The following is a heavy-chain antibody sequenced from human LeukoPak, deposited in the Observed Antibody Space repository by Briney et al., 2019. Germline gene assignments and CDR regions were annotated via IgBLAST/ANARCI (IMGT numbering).Heavy chain of an antibody. J-gene: IGHJ4*02. D-gene: IGHD3-10*01. CDR1: GFTFSRYA. CDR2: ISYDGSNE. Sequence: QSGGSLRLSCAASGFTFSRYAMHWVRQAPGKGLEWVAVISYDGSNEYYADSVKGRFTISRDSSENTLYLQMNSLRVEDTAVYYCAGVGYYSSGPFSYFDYWGQGTLVTVSS. CDR3: AGVGYYSSGPFSYFDY. V-gene: IGHV3-30-3*01.